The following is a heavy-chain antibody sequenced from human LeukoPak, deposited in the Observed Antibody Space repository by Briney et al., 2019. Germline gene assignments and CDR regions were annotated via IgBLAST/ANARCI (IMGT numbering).Heavy chain of an antibody. CDR2: ISYDGSNK. D-gene: IGHD3-10*01. J-gene: IGHJ4*02. CDR1: GFTFSIYA. V-gene: IGHV3-30-3*01. CDR3: ARDGRYFGSALYPVYFDS. Sequence: GGSLRLSCAASGFTFSIYAMYCGRQAPVKGLEWVAVISYDGSNKDYADSVKGRFTISRDSSRNTLYLQMDSLGAEDTAVYYCARDGRYFGSALYPVYFDSWGQGTLVTVSS.